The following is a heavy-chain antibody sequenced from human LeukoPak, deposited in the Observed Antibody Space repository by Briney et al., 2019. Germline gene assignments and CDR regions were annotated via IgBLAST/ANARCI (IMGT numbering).Heavy chain of an antibody. Sequence: GGSLRLSCAASGFTFSSYGMHWARQAPGKGLEWVAVISYDGSNKYYADSVKGRFTISRDNSKNTLYLQMNSLRAEDTAVYYCAKESDYDILTGYLDYWGQGTLVTVSS. J-gene: IGHJ4*02. CDR3: AKESDYDILTGYLDY. D-gene: IGHD3-9*01. CDR1: GFTFSSYG. V-gene: IGHV3-30*18. CDR2: ISYDGSNK.